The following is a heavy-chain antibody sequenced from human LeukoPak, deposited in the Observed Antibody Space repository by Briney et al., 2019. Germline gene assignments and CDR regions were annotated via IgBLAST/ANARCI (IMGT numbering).Heavy chain of an antibody. J-gene: IGHJ4*02. V-gene: IGHV3-23*01. D-gene: IGHD5-18*01. CDR3: RQGGYSYGPDY. CDR2: ISGSGGST. Sequence: GGSLRLSCTASGFSFSTYSMSWVRQAPGKGLEWVSAISGSGGSTYYADSVKGRFTISRDNSKNTLYLQMNSLRAEDTAVYYCRQGGYSYGPDYWGQGTLVTVSS. CDR1: GFSFSTYS.